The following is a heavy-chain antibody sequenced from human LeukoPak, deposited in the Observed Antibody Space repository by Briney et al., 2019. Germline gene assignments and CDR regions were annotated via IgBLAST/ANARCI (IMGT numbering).Heavy chain of an antibody. V-gene: IGHV1-2*02. CDR2: INPNSGGT. Sequence: GASVKVSCEASGYTFTSYYMHWVRQAPGQGLEWMGWINPNSGGTNYAQKFQGRVTMTRDTSISTAYMELSRLRSDDTAVYYCARDGVYSGSYYKYYYYYMDVWGKGTTVTVSS. D-gene: IGHD1-26*01. J-gene: IGHJ6*03. CDR3: ARDGVYSGSYYKYYYYYMDV. CDR1: GYTFTSYY.